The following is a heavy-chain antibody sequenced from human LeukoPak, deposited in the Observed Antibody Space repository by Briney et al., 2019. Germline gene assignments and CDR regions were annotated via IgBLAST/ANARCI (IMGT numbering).Heavy chain of an antibody. J-gene: IGHJ6*02. CDR2: INHSGST. CDR3: ARGRAKARRQWLVGNYYYGMDV. D-gene: IGHD6-19*01. V-gene: IGHV4-34*01. CDR1: GFTFSNYA. Sequence: GSLRLSCAASGFTFSNYAMSWIRQPPGKGLEWIGEINHSGSTNYNPSLKSRVTISVDTSKNQFSLKLSSVTAADTAVYYCARGRAKARRQWLVGNYYYGMDVWGQGTTVTVSS.